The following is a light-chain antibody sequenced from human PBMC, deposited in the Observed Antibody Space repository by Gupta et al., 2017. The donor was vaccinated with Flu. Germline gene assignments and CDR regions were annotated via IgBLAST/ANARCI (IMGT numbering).Light chain of an antibody. CDR2: GNS. CDR1: SSNIGSNN. V-gene: IGLV1-44*01. Sequence: QSVLAQPPSASATPGQRVTISCSGSSSNIGSNNVHWYQQVPGTAPKLLIYGNSQRPSGVPDRFSGSKSGTSASLAISGLQSEDEADYYCAAWDDSLNGHYVFGTGTKVTAL. CDR3: AAWDDSLNGHYV. J-gene: IGLJ1*01.